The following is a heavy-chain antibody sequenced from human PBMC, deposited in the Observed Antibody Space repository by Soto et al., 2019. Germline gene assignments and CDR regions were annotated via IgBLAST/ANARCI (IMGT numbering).Heavy chain of an antibody. CDR1: CGSVSSGSYY. CDR3: ARDLWFDP. J-gene: IGHJ5*02. Sequence: PSETLSLTCTVSCGSVSSGSYYWSWIRQPPGKGLEWIGYIYYSGSTNYNPSLKSRVTISVDTSKNQFSLKLSSVTAADTAVYYCARDLWFDPWGQGTLVTVSS. V-gene: IGHV4-61*01. CDR2: IYYSGST.